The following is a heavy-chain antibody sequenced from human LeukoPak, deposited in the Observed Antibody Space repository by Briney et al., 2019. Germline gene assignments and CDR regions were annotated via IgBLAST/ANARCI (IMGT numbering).Heavy chain of an antibody. Sequence: SETLSLTCTVSGGSISSYYWSWIRQPPGKGLEWIGYIYYSGSTNYNPSLKSRVTISVDTSKNQFSLKLSSVTAADTAVYYCARDVGYCSSTSCYRAGGYWGQGTLVTVSP. V-gene: IGHV4-59*01. D-gene: IGHD2-2*01. CDR3: ARDVGYCSSTSCYRAGGY. CDR2: IYYSGST. CDR1: GGSISSYY. J-gene: IGHJ4*02.